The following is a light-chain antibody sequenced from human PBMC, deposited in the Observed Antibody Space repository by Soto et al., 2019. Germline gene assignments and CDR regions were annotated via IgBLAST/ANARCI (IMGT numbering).Light chain of an antibody. CDR2: DAS. V-gene: IGKV1-33*01. J-gene: IGKJ4*01. Sequence: DIQMTQSPSSLSASVGDRVTITCQASHNILNWYQQKPERAPKLLIYDASNLETGVPSRFSGSGSGTDFTFTISSLQPEDSAIYFCQQNDNLPPLTFGGGTKVEIK. CDR1: HNIL. CDR3: QQNDNLPPLT.